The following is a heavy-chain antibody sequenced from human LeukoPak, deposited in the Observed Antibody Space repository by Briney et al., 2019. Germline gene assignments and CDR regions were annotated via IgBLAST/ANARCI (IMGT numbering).Heavy chain of an antibody. D-gene: IGHD6-13*01. V-gene: IGHV3-23*01. CDR2: ITGSGGNT. J-gene: IGHJ6*02. CDR1: GLIFSSYS. Sequence: GGSLRLSCAASGLIFSSYSMSWVRQAPGKGLEWVSVITGSGGNTYYADPVKGRFTISKNNSKNTVYLQMSSLRVDDTAVYYCAKAASSSWPSYYYGMDVWGQGTTVTVSS. CDR3: AKAASSSWPSYYYGMDV.